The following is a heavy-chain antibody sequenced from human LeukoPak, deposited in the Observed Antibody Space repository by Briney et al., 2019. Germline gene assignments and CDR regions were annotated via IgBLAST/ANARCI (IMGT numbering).Heavy chain of an antibody. Sequence: GGSLRLSCAASGFTVSSNYMSWARQAPGKGLEWVSVIYSGGSTYYADSVKGRFTISRHNSKNTLYLQMNSLRAEDTAVYYCARGRQDSSPDAFDIWGQGTMVTVSS. D-gene: IGHD6-13*01. CDR1: GFTVSSNY. CDR2: IYSGGST. J-gene: IGHJ3*02. CDR3: ARGRQDSSPDAFDI. V-gene: IGHV3-53*04.